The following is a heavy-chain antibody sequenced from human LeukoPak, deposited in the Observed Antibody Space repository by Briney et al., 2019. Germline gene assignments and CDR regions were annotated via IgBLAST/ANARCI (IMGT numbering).Heavy chain of an antibody. CDR3: ARYCSSTSCYIDY. CDR2: INYSGST. Sequence: SETLSLTCAVSGGSINSGDYYWSWIRQPPGKGLEWIGYINYSGSTNYNPSLKSRVTISVDTSKNQFSLKLSSVTAADTAVYYCARYCSSTSCYIDYWGQGTLVTVSS. V-gene: IGHV4-61*08. D-gene: IGHD2-2*02. J-gene: IGHJ4*02. CDR1: GGSINSGDYY.